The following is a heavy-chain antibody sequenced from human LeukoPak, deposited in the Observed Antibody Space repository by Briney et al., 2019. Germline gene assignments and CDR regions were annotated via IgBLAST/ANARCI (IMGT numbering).Heavy chain of an antibody. J-gene: IGHJ4*02. CDR3: ARDSRYCSGGSCYSVSDY. V-gene: IGHV3-33*01. CDR2: IWYDGSNK. D-gene: IGHD2-15*01. Sequence: GGSLRLSCAASGFTFSSYGMHWVRQAPGKGLEWVAVIWYDGSNKYYADSVKGRFTISRDNSKNTLYLQMNSLRAEDTAVYYCARDSRYCSGGSCYSVSDYWGQGTLVTVSS. CDR1: GFTFSSYG.